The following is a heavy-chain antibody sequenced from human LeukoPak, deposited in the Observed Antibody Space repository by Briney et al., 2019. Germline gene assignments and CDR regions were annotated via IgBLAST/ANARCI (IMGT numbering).Heavy chain of an antibody. CDR1: GFTFSSYS. CDR3: ARDSSIAAAGWFDP. CDR2: ISYDGSNK. J-gene: IGHJ5*02. D-gene: IGHD6-13*01. Sequence: GGSLRLSCAASGFTFSSYSMNWVRQAPGKGLEWVAVISYDGSNKYYADSVKGRFTISRDNSKNTLYLQMNSLRAEDTAVYYCARDSSIAAAGWFDPWGQGTLVTVSS. V-gene: IGHV3-30*03.